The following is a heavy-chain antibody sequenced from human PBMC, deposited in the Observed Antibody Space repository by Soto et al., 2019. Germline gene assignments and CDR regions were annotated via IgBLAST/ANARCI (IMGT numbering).Heavy chain of an antibody. D-gene: IGHD2-2*01. CDR3: ARDKYQLLVPFKGDGMDG. CDR2: ISGSGRTT. V-gene: IGHV3-23*01. Sequence: QLSESGGGLVQPGGSLRLSCADSGVSFSTSAMTWVRQASGEGLEWVPGISGSGRTTYYADSVKGRLTISRDNSKNTLYLQMSSLTPEDTAIYYCARDKYQLLVPFKGDGMDGWGQGTAVTFS. CDR1: GVSFSTSA. J-gene: IGHJ6*02.